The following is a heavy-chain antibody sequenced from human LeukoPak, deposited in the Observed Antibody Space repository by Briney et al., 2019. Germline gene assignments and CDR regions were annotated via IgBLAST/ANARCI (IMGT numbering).Heavy chain of an antibody. CDR3: ATTRREDGSGSFDY. V-gene: IGHV4-59*08. D-gene: IGHD3-10*01. J-gene: IGHJ4*02. CDR2: IYYSGST. Sequence: SETLSLTCTVSGGSISSYYWSWIRQPPGKGLEWIGYIYYSGSTNYNSSLKSQVTISVDTSKNQFSLKLSSVTAADTAVYYCATTRREDGSGSFDYWGQGTLVTVSS. CDR1: GGSISSYY.